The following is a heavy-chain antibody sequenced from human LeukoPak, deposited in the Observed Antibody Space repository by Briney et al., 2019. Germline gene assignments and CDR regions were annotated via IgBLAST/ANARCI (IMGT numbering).Heavy chain of an antibody. Sequence: SETLSLTCSVSGGSIRSRTYFWGWIRQPPGKGLEWIGSIYSNGDTYYNPSLKSRFTTSLDTSKNQFSLKLSSVTAADTAVYYCTRGGYYGSGNDFRFDPWGQGTLVTVSS. CDR1: GGSIRSRTYF. D-gene: IGHD3-10*01. J-gene: IGHJ5*02. CDR2: IYSNGDT. V-gene: IGHV4-39*07. CDR3: TRGGYYGSGNDFRFDP.